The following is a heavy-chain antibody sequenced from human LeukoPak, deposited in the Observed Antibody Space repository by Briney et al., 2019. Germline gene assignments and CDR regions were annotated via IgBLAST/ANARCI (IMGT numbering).Heavy chain of an antibody. Sequence: PSETLSLTCTVSGGSISSYYWSWIRQPPGKGLGWIGYIYYSGSTNYNPSLKSRVTISVDTSKNQFSLKLSSVTAADTPVYYCATHSGSYFGDALDIWGQGTMVTVSS. V-gene: IGHV4-59*01. CDR3: ATHSGSYFGDALDI. CDR1: GGSISSYY. CDR2: IYYSGST. D-gene: IGHD1-26*01. J-gene: IGHJ3*02.